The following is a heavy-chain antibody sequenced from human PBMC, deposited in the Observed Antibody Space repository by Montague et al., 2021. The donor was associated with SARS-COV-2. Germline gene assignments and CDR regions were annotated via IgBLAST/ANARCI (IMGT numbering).Heavy chain of an antibody. D-gene: IGHD3-9*01. J-gene: IGHJ6*02. CDR2: IDYSGST. Sequence: SETLSLTCTVSGGSISTYYWNWIRQFPGKGLEWIGYIDYSGSTNYNPSLPSRVIISVDRSKIQFSLKLNSVTAADTAIYYCARLPYDNSYGMDVWGQGTTVTVSS. V-gene: IGHV4-59*01. CDR1: GGSISTYY. CDR3: ARLPYDNSYGMDV.